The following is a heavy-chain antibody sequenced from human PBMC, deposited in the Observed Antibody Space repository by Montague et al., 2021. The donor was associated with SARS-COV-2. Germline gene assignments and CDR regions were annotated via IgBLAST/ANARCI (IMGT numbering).Heavy chain of an antibody. Sequence: SLRLSCAASGFTFSSYAMHWVRQAPGKGLEWVAVISTDVNKKYYAGSVKGRFTISRDTSKNTLSLQLNGLRVEDAALYYCAKDQGIGYSDFDYWGQGTLVTVSS. CDR3: AKDQGIGYSDFDY. J-gene: IGHJ4*02. D-gene: IGHD2-15*01. CDR2: ISTDVNKK. CDR1: GFTFSSYA. V-gene: IGHV3-30*04.